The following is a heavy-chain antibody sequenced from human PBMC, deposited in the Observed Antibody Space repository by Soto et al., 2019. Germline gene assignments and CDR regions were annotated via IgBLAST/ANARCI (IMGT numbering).Heavy chain of an antibody. J-gene: IGHJ5*02. CDR3: ARDLNYYGSGIIRNNWLDP. CDR1: GDSVSSNSAA. V-gene: IGHV6-1*01. CDR2: TYYRSKWYN. D-gene: IGHD3-10*01. Sequence: SQTLSLTCAISGDSVSSNSAAWNWIRQSPSRGLEWLGRTYYRSKWYNDYAVSVKSRITINPDTSKNQFSLQLNSVTPEDTAVYYCARDLNYYGSGIIRNNWLDPWGQGTLVTVSS.